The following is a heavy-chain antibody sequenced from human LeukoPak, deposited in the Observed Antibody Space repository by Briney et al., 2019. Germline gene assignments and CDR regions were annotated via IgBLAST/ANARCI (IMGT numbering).Heavy chain of an antibody. J-gene: IGHJ6*03. CDR3: ARGRQEVSMIVVVMTAVSYYLDV. Sequence: SETLSLTCAVYGGSFSGYYWTWIRQAPGKGLEWIGEINPSGRISYNPSLKSRLTISVDASKNQFSLNLRSLTAADTAVYYCARGRQEVSMIVVVMTAVSYYLDVWGKGTTVTVS. CDR1: GGSFSGYY. CDR2: INPSGRI. V-gene: IGHV4-34*01. D-gene: IGHD3-22*01.